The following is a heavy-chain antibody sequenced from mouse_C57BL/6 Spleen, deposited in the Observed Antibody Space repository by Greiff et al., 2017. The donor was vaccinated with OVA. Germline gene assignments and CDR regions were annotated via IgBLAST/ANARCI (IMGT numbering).Heavy chain of an antibody. CDR2: IHPNSGST. CDR1: GYTFTSYW. D-gene: IGHD2-2*01. CDR3: ARSGMVTTGFDY. J-gene: IGHJ2*01. Sequence: VQLQQPGAELVKPGASVKLSCKASGYTFTSYWMHWVKQRPGQGLEWIGMIHPNSGSTNYNEKFKSKATLTVDKSSSTAYMQLSSLTSEDSAVYYCARSGMVTTGFDYWGQGTTLTVSS. V-gene: IGHV1-64*01.